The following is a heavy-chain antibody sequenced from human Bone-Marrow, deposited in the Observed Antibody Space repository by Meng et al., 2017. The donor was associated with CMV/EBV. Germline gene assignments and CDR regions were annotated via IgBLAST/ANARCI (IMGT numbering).Heavy chain of an antibody. CDR2: IGTAGDT. J-gene: IGHJ3*02. Sequence: GESLKISCAACGFTFSSYDMHWVRQATGKGLEWVSAIGTAGDTYYPGSVKGQFTISRENAKNSLYLQMNSLRAEDTAVYYCARESRSSTSSDAFDIWGQGTMVTVSS. D-gene: IGHD2-2*01. CDR1: GFTFSSYD. V-gene: IGHV3-13*03. CDR3: ARESRSSTSSDAFDI.